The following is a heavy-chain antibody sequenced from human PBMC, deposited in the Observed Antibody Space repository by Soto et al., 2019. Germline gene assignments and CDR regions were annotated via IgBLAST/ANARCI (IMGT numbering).Heavy chain of an antibody. CDR3: AKDVGYCSSTSCSGDWFDP. J-gene: IGHJ5*02. D-gene: IGHD2-2*01. V-gene: IGHV3-23*01. Sequence: GGSLRLSCAASGFTFSSYAMSWVRQAPGKGLEWVSAISGSGGSTYYADSVKGRFTISRDNSKNTLYLQMNSLRAEDTAVYYSAKDVGYCSSTSCSGDWFDPWGQGTLVTVSS. CDR2: ISGSGGST. CDR1: GFTFSSYA.